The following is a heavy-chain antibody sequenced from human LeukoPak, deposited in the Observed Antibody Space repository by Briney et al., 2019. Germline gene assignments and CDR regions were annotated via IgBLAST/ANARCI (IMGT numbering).Heavy chain of an antibody. CDR1: GYTFTGYY. V-gene: IGHV1-2*02. CDR3: ARGDCSGGSCYSGWENWFDP. J-gene: IGHJ5*02. Sequence: ASVKVSCKASGYTFTGYYMHWVRQAPGQGLEWMGWINPNSGGTNYAQKFQGRVTMTRDTSISTAYMELSRLRSDDTAVYYCARGDCSGGSCYSGWENWFDPWGQGTLVTVSS. D-gene: IGHD2-15*01. CDR2: INPNSGGT.